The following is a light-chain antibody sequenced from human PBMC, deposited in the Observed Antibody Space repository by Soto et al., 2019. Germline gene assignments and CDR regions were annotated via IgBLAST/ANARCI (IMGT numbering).Light chain of an antibody. Sequence: QSVLTQPPSASGTPGQRVTFSCSGSSSNVGSNYVYWYQQLPGTAPKLLIYSNNQRPSGVPDRFSGSKSGTSASLAISGLRSEDETHYYCAAWDDSLSGWVFGGGTKLTVL. V-gene: IGLV1-47*02. CDR1: SSNVGSNY. CDR2: SNN. CDR3: AAWDDSLSGWV. J-gene: IGLJ3*02.